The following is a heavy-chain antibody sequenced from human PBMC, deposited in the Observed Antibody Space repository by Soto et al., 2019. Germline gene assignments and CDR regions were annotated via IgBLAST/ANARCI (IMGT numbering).Heavy chain of an antibody. D-gene: IGHD3-22*01. J-gene: IGHJ3*02. V-gene: IGHV1-58*02. Sequence: SVKVSCKASGFIFTSSAMQWVRQARGQRLEWIGWIVVGSGHTNYAQKLQERLTITRDMSTSTAYMELSSLRSEDTAVYYCAATYYYDGGFDIWGQRTTVTVSS. CDR3: AATYYYDGGFDI. CDR2: IVVGSGHT. CDR1: GFIFTSSA.